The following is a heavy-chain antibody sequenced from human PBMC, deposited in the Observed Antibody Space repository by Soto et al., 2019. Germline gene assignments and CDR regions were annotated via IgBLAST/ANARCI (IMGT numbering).Heavy chain of an antibody. D-gene: IGHD6-13*01. V-gene: IGHV1-8*01. CDR3: ARGRLAAAGRYLDY. Sequence: GASVKVSCKASGYTFTSYDINWVRQATGQGLEWMGWMNPNSGNTGYAQKFQGRVTMTRNTSISTAYMELSSLRSEDTAVYYCARGRLAAAGRYLDYWGQGTLVTVSS. CDR1: GYTFTSYD. J-gene: IGHJ4*02. CDR2: MNPNSGNT.